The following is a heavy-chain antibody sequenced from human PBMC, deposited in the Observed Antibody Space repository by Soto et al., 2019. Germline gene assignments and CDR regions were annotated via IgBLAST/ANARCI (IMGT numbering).Heavy chain of an antibody. V-gene: IGHV1-2*04. CDR3: ARVYGSSYYGMDV. D-gene: IGHD3-10*01. CDR2: INPNSGGT. J-gene: IGHJ6*02. Sequence: ASVKVSCKASGYTFTGYYMHWVRQAPGQGLEWMGWINPNSGGTNYAQKFQGWVTMTRDTSISTAYMELSRLRSDDTAVYYCARVYGSSYYGMDVWGQGPTVTVSS. CDR1: GYTFTGYY.